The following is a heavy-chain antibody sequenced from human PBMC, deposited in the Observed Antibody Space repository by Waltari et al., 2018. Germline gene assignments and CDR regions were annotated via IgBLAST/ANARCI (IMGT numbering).Heavy chain of an antibody. J-gene: IGHJ4*02. CDR2: IYYSGST. CDR3: ARDRDAKQIDY. Sequence: QVQLQESGPGLVKPSQTLSLTCTFSGGSLSSGGYYLSWIRQHPGKGLEWIGYIYYSGSTYYNPSLKSRVTISVDTSKNQFSLKLSSVTAADTAVYYCARDRDAKQIDYWGQGTLVTVSS. CDR1: GGSLSSGGYY. V-gene: IGHV4-31*03. D-gene: IGHD2-2*01.